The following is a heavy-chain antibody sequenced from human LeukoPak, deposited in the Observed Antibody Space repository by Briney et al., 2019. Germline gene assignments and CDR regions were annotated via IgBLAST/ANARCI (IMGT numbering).Heavy chain of an antibody. V-gene: IGHV4-39*01. CDR2: ITNTGNT. CDR3: ARKTPGTSVDV. Sequence: AQTLSLTCTVSGDSITNGAYYWVWIRQPPGKGLEWIGTITNTGNTYSNPSLKSRVTISIDTSKTQISPKLTSVTAADTAVFYCARKTPGTSVDVWGQGTPVTVSS. J-gene: IGHJ6*02. CDR1: GDSITNGAYY. D-gene: IGHD3-10*01.